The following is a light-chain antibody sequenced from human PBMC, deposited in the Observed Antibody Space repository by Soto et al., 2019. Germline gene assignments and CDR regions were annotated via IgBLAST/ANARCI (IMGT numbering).Light chain of an antibody. CDR2: EVT. Sequence: QSALTQPASVSGSPGQSITISCTGTRRDVVGYNYVSWYQQYPGKSPKLLIYEVTHRPSGVSNRFSGSKSGNTASLTISGLQAEDEADYYCSSYTISNTLPFVFGTGTKVTAL. CDR3: SSYTISNTLPFV. CDR1: RRDVVGYNY. V-gene: IGLV2-14*01. J-gene: IGLJ1*01.